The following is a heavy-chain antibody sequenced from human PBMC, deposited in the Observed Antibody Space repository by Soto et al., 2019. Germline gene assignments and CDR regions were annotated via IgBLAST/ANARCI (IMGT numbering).Heavy chain of an antibody. CDR2: IYYTGSS. CDR3: ARVAYGNNSLDQ. V-gene: IGHV4-31*03. Sequence: PSETLSLTCTVSGGSITSGGYYWSWIRQHPGKGLEWIGYIYYTGSSSYTPSLKSRVTIFVDTSKNQFSLKLSSVTAADTAVYYCARVAYGNNSLDQWGQGTLVTVSS. CDR1: GGSITSGGYY. D-gene: IGHD4-17*01. J-gene: IGHJ4*02.